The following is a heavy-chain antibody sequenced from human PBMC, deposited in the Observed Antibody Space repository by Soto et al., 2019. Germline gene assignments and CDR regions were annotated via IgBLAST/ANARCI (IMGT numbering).Heavy chain of an antibody. CDR3: ATTYGSGITPFDH. CDR2: IIPMLGMS. V-gene: IGHV1-69*02. Sequence: QVQLVQSGAEVKTPGSSVKVSCTASGDTFNFYTLSWVRQAPGQGLEWMGRIIPMLGMSNYAQKFQGRATXTXHXXTTAVYMLLSGLTSEHTALYYCATTYGSGITPFDHWGQGTLVTVSS. J-gene: IGHJ4*02. CDR1: GDTFNFYT. D-gene: IGHD3-10*01.